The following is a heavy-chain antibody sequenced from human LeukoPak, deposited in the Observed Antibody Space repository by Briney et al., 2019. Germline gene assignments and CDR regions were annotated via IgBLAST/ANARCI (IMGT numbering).Heavy chain of an antibody. J-gene: IGHJ3*02. CDR2: ISSTSSYI. V-gene: IGHV3-21*06. CDR1: GFTFSSYG. Sequence: GGSLRLSCAASGFTFSSYGIHWVRQAPGKGLEWVSSISSTSSYIYYADSVKGRFTISRDNAKSSLYLQMNSLRAEDTAVYYCAREQVLWFAKDAFDIWGQGTMVTVSS. CDR3: AREQVLWFAKDAFDI. D-gene: IGHD2-21*01.